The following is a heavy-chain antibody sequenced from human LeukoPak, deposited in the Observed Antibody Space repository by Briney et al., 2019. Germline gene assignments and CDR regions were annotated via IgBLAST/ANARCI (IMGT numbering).Heavy chain of an antibody. V-gene: IGHV3-74*01. CDR1: GFTFNRYW. CDR3: ARDDADYVFEFVDY. CDR2: INSDGSST. D-gene: IGHD4-17*01. J-gene: IGHJ4*02. Sequence: GGSLRLFCGASGFTFNRYWIHWVRQVSGKGLVWVSRINSDGSSTGYADSVKGRFTISRDNAQNTLYLQMHSLRAEDTAVYYCARDDADYVFEFVDYWGQGTLVTVSS.